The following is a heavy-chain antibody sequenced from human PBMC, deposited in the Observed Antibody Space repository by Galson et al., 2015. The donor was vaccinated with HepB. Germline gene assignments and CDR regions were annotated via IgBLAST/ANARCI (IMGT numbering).Heavy chain of an antibody. CDR1: GYSISSGYY. D-gene: IGHD3-22*01. CDR3: ARVGCSSTSCYYYDSSGYYDY. Sequence: SETLSLTCTVSGYSISSGYYWGWIRQPPGKGLEWIGSIYHSGSTYYNPSLKSRVTISVDTSKNQFSLKLSSVTAADTAVYYCARVGCSSTSCYYYDSSGYYDYWGQGTLVTVSS. V-gene: IGHV4-38-2*02. J-gene: IGHJ4*02. CDR2: IYHSGST.